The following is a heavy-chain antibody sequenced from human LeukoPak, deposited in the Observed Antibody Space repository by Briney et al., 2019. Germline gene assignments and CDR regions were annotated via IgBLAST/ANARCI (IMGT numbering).Heavy chain of an antibody. V-gene: IGHV3-30*02. CDR2: IRYDGSNK. CDR3: AKDPNGDYVGAFDS. CDR1: GFTFSSYG. D-gene: IGHD4-17*01. Sequence: GGSLRLSCAASGFTFSSYGMNWVRQAPGKGLEWVTFIRYDGSNKYYADSVKGRFTISRDNSRELLYLQMNSLRVEDTAVYYCAKDPNGDYVGAFDSWGQGTMVTVSS. J-gene: IGHJ3*02.